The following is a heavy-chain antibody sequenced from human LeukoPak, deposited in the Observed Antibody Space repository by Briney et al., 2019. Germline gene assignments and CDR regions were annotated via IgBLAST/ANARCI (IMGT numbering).Heavy chain of an antibody. J-gene: IGHJ3*02. CDR3: AGQMLLDAFDI. V-gene: IGHV4-34*01. D-gene: IGHD1-26*01. CDR1: GGSFSGYY. Sequence: PSETLSLTCTVSGGSFSGYYWSWIRQPPGKGLEWIGEINHSGSTNYNPSLKSRVTISVDTSKNQFSLKLSSVTAADTAVYYCAGQMLLDAFDIWGQGTMVTVSS. CDR2: INHSGST.